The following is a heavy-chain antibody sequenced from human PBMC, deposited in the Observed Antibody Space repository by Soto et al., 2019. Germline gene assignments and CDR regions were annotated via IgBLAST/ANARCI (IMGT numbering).Heavy chain of an antibody. V-gene: IGHV1-18*01. J-gene: IGHJ5*02. CDR2: ISTYNGNT. Sequence: GGPVEGSCQASCFTLSSYCINWGRQAPGQGLEWMGWISTYNGNTNYAQKLQGRVTMTTDTSTSTAYMELRSLRSDDTAVYYCARIVGAKNWFAPWGQGTLVTVSS. CDR1: CFTLSSYC. D-gene: IGHD1-26*01. CDR3: ARIVGAKNWFAP.